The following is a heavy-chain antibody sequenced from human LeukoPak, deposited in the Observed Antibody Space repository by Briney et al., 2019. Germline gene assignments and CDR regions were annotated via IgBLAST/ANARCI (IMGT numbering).Heavy chain of an antibody. CDR2: INPNSGGT. CDR1: GYTFTSYY. J-gene: IGHJ4*02. Sequence: ASVKVSCKASGYTFTSYYMHWVRQAPGQGLEWMGWINPNSGGTNYAQKFQGRVTMTRDTSISTAYMELSRLRSDDTAVYYCARDRWRGQQPYYWGQGTLVTVSS. V-gene: IGHV1-2*02. D-gene: IGHD6-13*01. CDR3: ARDRWRGQQPYY.